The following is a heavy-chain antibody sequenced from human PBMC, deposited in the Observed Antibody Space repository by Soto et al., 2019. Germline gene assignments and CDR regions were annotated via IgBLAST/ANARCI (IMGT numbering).Heavy chain of an antibody. CDR3: SGGVLGPYYYYGMDV. Sequence: VKVSCKASGGTFSSYAISWVRQAPGQGLEWMGGIIPIFGTANYAQKFQGRVTITADESTSTAYMELSSLRSEDTAVYYCSGGVLGPYYYYGMDVWGQGTTVTVSS. CDR2: IIPIFGTA. V-gene: IGHV1-69*13. D-gene: IGHD3-16*01. CDR1: GGTFSSYA. J-gene: IGHJ6*02.